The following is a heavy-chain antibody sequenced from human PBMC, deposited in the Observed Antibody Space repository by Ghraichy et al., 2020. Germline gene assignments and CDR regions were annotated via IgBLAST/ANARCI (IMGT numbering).Heavy chain of an antibody. D-gene: IGHD3-3*01. CDR2: ISGSGGST. V-gene: IGHV3-23*01. Sequence: LSLTCAASGFTFSSYAMSWVRQAPGKGLEWVSAISGSGGSTYYADSVKGRFTISRDNSKNTLYPQMNSLRAEDTAVYYCAKANYDFWSGYYTYWGQGTLVTVSS. J-gene: IGHJ4*02. CDR3: AKANYDFWSGYYTY. CDR1: GFTFSSYA.